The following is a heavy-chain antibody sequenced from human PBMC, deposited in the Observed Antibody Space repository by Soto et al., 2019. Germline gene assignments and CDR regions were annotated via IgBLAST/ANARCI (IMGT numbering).Heavy chain of an antibody. Sequence: GASLRLSCSASGFTFSSYSMSWVRQAPGKGLEWVSAISGSGGSTYYADSVKGRFTISRDNSKNTLYLQMNSLRAEDTAVYYCAKDQGQWLVLGYFQHWGQGTLVTVSS. J-gene: IGHJ1*01. CDR3: AKDQGQWLVLGYFQH. CDR2: ISGSGGST. D-gene: IGHD6-19*01. CDR1: GFTFSSYS. V-gene: IGHV3-23*01.